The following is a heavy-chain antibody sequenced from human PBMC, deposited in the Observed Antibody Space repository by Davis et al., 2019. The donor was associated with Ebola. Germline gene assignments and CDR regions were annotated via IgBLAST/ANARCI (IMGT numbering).Heavy chain of an antibody. CDR3: ARVDENGDTDY. Sequence: GGSLRLSCAASGFTVSSNYMSWVRQAPGKGLEWVSVIYSGGTTYYADSVTGRFTISRDNSKNTLYLQMNSLRAEDTAVYYCARVDENGDTDYWGQGTLVTVSS. CDR2: IYSGGTT. J-gene: IGHJ4*02. CDR1: GFTVSSNY. V-gene: IGHV3-53*01. D-gene: IGHD4-17*01.